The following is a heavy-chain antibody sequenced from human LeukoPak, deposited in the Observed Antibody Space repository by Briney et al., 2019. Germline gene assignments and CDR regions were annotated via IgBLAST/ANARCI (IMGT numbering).Heavy chain of an antibody. CDR1: GFTFSNYA. J-gene: IGHJ4*02. Sequence: GESLRLSCAASGFTFSNYAILWVRQAPGKGLEWVAVIWYDGSNKYYADSVKGRFTISRDNSKNTLYLQMNSLRAEDTAVYYCARDTEGFDYWGQGTLVTVSS. V-gene: IGHV3-33*08. CDR3: ARDTEGFDY. CDR2: IWYDGSNK. D-gene: IGHD4-17*01.